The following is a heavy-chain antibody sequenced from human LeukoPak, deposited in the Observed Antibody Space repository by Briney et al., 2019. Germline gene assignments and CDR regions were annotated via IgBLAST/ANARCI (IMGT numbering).Heavy chain of an antibody. V-gene: IGHV3-23*01. J-gene: IGHJ4*02. CDR2: ISGSGGST. Sequence: GGSLRLSCAASGFTFSSYAMSWVRQAPGKGLEWVSAISGSGGSTYYADSVKGRFTISRDNSKNTLYLQMNSLRAEDTAVYYCSAGYSSSWYYFDYWGQGTLVTVSS. D-gene: IGHD6-13*01. CDR1: GFTFSSYA. CDR3: SAGYSSSWYYFDY.